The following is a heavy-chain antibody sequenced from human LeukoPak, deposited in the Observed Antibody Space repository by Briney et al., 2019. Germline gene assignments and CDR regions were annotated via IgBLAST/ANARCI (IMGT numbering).Heavy chain of an antibody. CDR2: TNHRGST. CDR3: AKSNGYGLVDI. CDR1: GGSFFSGYY. D-gene: IGHD3-10*01. V-gene: IGHV4-34*01. J-gene: IGHJ3*02. Sequence: SETLSLTCGVSGGSFFSGYYWTWIRQSPTKGLEWIGETNHRGSTNYNPSLRGRVSISVDRSKNQFSLKMTSVTAADTAVYYCAKSNGYGLVDIWGQGTMVTVSS.